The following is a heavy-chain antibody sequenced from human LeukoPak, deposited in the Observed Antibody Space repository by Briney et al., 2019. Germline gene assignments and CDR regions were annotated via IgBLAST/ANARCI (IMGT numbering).Heavy chain of an antibody. Sequence: SETLSLTCTVSGGSISTYYWSWIRQPPGKALEWVGYIYYSGSTNYNPSLKRRVTISVATSKQQFSLKLSSVTAADTAVYYCAREYYYDSSGYYPPHAFDIWGQGTMVTVSS. J-gene: IGHJ3*02. CDR1: GGSISTYY. CDR3: AREYYYDSSGYYPPHAFDI. V-gene: IGHV4-59*01. CDR2: IYYSGST. D-gene: IGHD3-22*01.